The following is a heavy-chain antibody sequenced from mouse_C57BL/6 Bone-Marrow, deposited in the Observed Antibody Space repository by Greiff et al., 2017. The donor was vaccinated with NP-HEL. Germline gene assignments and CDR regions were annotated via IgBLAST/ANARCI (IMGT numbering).Heavy chain of an antibody. CDR3: TNRLPITTVVAWDFEG. J-gene: IGHJ1*03. CDR1: GFNIKDDY. D-gene: IGHD1-1*01. Sequence: EVQLQQSGAELVRPGASVTLSCTASGFNIKDDYMHWVKQRPEQGLEWIGWIDPENGDTEYASQFPGLATITADSSSNTAYLQLRRLTSEHTAVYYWTNRLPITTVVAWDFEGWGTGTTVTASS. CDR2: IDPENGDT. V-gene: IGHV14-4*01.